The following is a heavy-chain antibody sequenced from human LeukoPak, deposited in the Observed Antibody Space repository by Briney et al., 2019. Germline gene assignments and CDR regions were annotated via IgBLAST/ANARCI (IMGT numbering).Heavy chain of an antibody. CDR2: IRSDGTST. CDR3: ARGGDPVKYYAEYFQY. Sequence: GGSLRLSCAASAFTFSSYWMHWVRQGPGKGLVWVSRIRSDGTSTSYADSVKGRFTISRDNAKNTLYLQMSSLRAEDTAVYYCARGGDPVKYYAEYFQYWGQGTLVTVSS. CDR1: AFTFSSYW. D-gene: IGHD2-21*02. V-gene: IGHV3-74*01. J-gene: IGHJ1*01.